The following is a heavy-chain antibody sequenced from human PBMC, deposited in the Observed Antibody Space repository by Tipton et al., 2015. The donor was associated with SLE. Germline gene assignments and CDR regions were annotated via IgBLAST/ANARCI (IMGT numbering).Heavy chain of an antibody. J-gene: IGHJ3*02. Sequence: TLSLTCAVYGGSFSGYYWSWIRQPPGKGLEWIGEIYHSGSTNYNPSLKSRVTISVDKSKNQFSLKLSSVTAADTAVYYCAREEGAYYDILTGYFDDAFDIWGQGTMVTVSS. CDR1: GGSFSGYY. CDR3: AREEGAYYDILTGYFDDAFDI. D-gene: IGHD3-9*01. CDR2: IYHSGST. V-gene: IGHV4-34*01.